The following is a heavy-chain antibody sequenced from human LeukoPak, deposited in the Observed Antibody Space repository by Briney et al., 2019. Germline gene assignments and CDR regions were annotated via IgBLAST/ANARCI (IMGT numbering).Heavy chain of an antibody. J-gene: IGHJ6*03. CDR3: ARHRITMVGGVIPLSYYMDV. D-gene: IGHD3-10*01. Sequence: SETLSLTCTVSGGSISSSSYYWGWIRQPPGKGLEWIGSIYYSGSTYYNPSFKSRVTISVDTPKNQFSLKLSSVTAADTAVYYCARHRITMVGGVIPLSYYMDVWGKGTTVTISS. CDR2: IYYSGST. CDR1: GGSISSSSYY. V-gene: IGHV4-39*01.